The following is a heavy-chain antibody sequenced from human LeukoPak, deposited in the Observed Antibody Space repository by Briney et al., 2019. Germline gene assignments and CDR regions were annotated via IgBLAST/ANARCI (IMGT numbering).Heavy chain of an antibody. D-gene: IGHD4-17*01. CDR3: AGLSVTTYYFDY. CDR2: IYTSGST. J-gene: IGHJ4*02. V-gene: IGHV4-61*02. Sequence: SQTLSLTCTVSGGSISSGSYYWSWIRQPAGKGLEWIGRIYTSGSTNDNPSLKRRGTISVDTSRNKFSLKLSSVPAADSAVYYCAGLSVTTYYFDYWGQGTVVTVSS. CDR1: GGSISSGSYY.